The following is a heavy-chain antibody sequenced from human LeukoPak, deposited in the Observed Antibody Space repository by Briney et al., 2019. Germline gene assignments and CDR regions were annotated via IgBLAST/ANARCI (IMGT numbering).Heavy chain of an antibody. Sequence: TSETLSLTCTVPGGSISSYYWSWIRQPPGKGLEWIGYIYYSGSTNYNPSLKSRVTISVDTSKNKISLKLSSVTAADTAVYYCARTGWYSAFDYWGQGTLVTVSS. V-gene: IGHV4-59*01. CDR2: IYYSGST. D-gene: IGHD6-19*01. CDR3: ARTGWYSAFDY. CDR1: GGSISSYY. J-gene: IGHJ4*02.